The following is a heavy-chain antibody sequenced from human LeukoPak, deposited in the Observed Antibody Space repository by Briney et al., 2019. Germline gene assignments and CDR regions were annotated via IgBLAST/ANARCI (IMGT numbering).Heavy chain of an antibody. CDR2: ISAYNGNT. J-gene: IGHJ5*02. CDR1: GYTFTSYG. CDR3: ARDQGRLRYSDWLLYGNWFDP. D-gene: IGHD3-9*01. Sequence: ASVKVSCKASGYTFTSYGISWVRQAPGQGLEWMGWISAYNGNTNYAQKLQGRVTMTTDTSTSTAYMELRSLRSDDTAVYYCARDQGRLRYSDWLLYGNWFDPWGQGTLVTVSS. V-gene: IGHV1-18*01.